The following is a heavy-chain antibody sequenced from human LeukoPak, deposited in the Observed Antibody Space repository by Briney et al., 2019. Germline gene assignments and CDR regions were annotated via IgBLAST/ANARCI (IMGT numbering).Heavy chain of an antibody. Sequence: SETLSLTCTVSGGSISSYYWSWIRQPPGKGLEWIGRIYTSGSTNYNPSLKSRVTISVDTSKNQFSLRLTSVTAADTAVYYCVRDSPYSSGWYRFFDLWGRGTLVTVTS. D-gene: IGHD6-19*01. CDR3: VRDSPYSSGWYRFFDL. J-gene: IGHJ2*01. CDR2: IYTSGST. CDR1: GGSISSYY. V-gene: IGHV4-4*07.